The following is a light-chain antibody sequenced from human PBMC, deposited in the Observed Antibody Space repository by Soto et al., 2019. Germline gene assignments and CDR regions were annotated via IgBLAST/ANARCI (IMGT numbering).Light chain of an antibody. CDR2: GVS. V-gene: IGKV3-20*01. CDR1: QSVRSDY. Sequence: EIVLTQSPATLSLSPGDRATLSCRASQSVRSDYFAWYQQKPGQPPRVILFGVSTRATAIPDRFSGSGSGTDFTLTISRLEPDDFSSYYCQQYGSSPPITFGQGTRLEIK. CDR3: QQYGSSPPIT. J-gene: IGKJ5*01.